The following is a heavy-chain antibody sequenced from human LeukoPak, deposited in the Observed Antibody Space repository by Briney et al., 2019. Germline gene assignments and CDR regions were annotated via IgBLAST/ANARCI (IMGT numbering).Heavy chain of an antibody. CDR1: GFTFSSYW. CDR3: RLSVPAAEFDY. J-gene: IGHJ4*02. V-gene: IGHV3-74*01. CDR2: INSDGSST. D-gene: IGHD2-2*01. Sequence: PGGSLRLSCAASGFTFSSYWMHWVRQAPGKGLVWVSRINSDGSSTSYADSVKGRFTISRDNAKNTLYLQMNSLRAEDTAVYYCRLSVPAAEFDYWGQGTLVTVSS.